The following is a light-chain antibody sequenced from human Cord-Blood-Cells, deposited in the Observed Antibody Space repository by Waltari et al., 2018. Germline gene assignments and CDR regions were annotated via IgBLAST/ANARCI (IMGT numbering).Light chain of an antibody. CDR3: CSYAGSSNVV. J-gene: IGLJ2*01. V-gene: IGLV2-23*01. CDR2: EGS. CDR1: CSDVGRSNR. Sequence: QSALTQPAPVSGSPGQSLTISCTGPCSDVGRSNRVSWHQQHPGKAPKLMIYEGSKRPSGVSNRFSGSKSGNTASLTISGLQAEDEADYYCCSYAGSSNVVFGGGTKLTVL.